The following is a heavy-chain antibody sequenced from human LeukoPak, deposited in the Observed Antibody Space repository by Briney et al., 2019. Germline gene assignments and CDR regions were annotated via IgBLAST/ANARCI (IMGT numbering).Heavy chain of an antibody. J-gene: IGHJ4*02. CDR2: FKTKIAGGTI. D-gene: IGHD7-27*01. Sequence: GGSLTLSCAASGFTFSNAYMSWVRQAPGKGLEWVGRFKTKIAGGTIDYAAPVRGRFTISRDDSRNTLFLQMSSLKTDDTAVYYCAAGLGTSDFDSWGQGTLATVSS. CDR3: AAGLGTSDFDS. V-gene: IGHV3-15*01. CDR1: GFTFSNAY.